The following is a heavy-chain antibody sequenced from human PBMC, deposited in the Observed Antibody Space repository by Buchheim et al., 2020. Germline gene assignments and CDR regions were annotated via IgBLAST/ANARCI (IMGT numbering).Heavy chain of an antibody. V-gene: IGHV3-30*18. CDR2: ISYDGSNK. Sequence: QVQLVESGGGVVQPGRSLRLSCAASGFTFSSYGMHWVRQAPGKGLEWVAVISYDGSNKYYADSVKGRFTISRDHSKNHPVSQMNSLRAEDTAVYYCAKGFGNRRQQLRGPYGMDVWGQGTT. CDR3: AKGFGNRRQQLRGPYGMDV. J-gene: IGHJ6*02. CDR1: GFTFSSYG. D-gene: IGHD6-13*01.